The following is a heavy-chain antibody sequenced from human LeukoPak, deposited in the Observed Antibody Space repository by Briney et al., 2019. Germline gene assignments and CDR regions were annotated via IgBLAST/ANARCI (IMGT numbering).Heavy chain of an antibody. D-gene: IGHD3-22*01. V-gene: IGHV4-34*01. CDR3: ARWNYYDSSGYSY. CDR1: GGSFSGYY. Sequence: SETLSLTCAVYGGSFSGYYWSWIRQPPGKGLEWIGSIYYSGSTYYNPSLKSRVTISVDTSKNQFSLKLSSVTAADTAVYYCARWNYYDSSGYSYWGQGTLVTVSS. J-gene: IGHJ4*02. CDR2: IYYSGST.